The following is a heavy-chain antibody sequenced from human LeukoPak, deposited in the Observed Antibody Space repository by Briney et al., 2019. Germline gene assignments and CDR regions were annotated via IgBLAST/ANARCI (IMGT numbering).Heavy chain of an antibody. J-gene: IGHJ6*03. CDR1: GGSISSTGYY. Sequence: SSETLSLTCTVSGGSISSTGYYWTWIRQPAGKGLEWIGHIDNSGSTNCNPSLKSRVTISVDMSKNQFSLNLTSVTAADTAVYYCARDCEFCDLLFYMNVWGKGTTVTVSS. V-gene: IGHV4-61*09. CDR2: IDNSGST. CDR3: ARDCEFCDLLFYMNV. D-gene: IGHD3-16*01.